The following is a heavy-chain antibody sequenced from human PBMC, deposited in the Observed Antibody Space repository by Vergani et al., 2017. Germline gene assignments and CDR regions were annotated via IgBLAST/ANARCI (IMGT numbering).Heavy chain of an antibody. J-gene: IGHJ4*02. Sequence: QVQLVESAGGVVQPGGSLILSCAASGFTFSNFGMHWILQAPGKGLEWLAYIGKDGINTRYRDAVNGRFTVSRDNSKDIRYLQMDSLRSEDTALYYCAKYLLDSTDGLPDSWGPGTLVMVSS. CDR1: GFTFSNFG. CDR2: IGKDGINT. V-gene: IGHV3-30*02. CDR3: AKYLLDSTDGLPDS. D-gene: IGHD3-9*01.